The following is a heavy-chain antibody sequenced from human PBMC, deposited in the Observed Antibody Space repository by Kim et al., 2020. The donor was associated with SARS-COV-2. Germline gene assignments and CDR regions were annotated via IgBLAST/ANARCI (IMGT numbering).Heavy chain of an antibody. J-gene: IGHJ3*02. CDR3: ARAPLTQGYFDWLLSPDAFDI. CDR1: GYTFTSYG. Sequence: ASVKVSCKASGYTFTSYGISWVRQAPGQGLEWMGWISAYNGNTNYAQKLQGRVTMTTDTSTNTAYMELRSLRSDDTAVYYCARAPLTQGYFDWLLSPDAFDIWGQGTMVTVSS. CDR2: ISAYNGNT. D-gene: IGHD3-9*01. V-gene: IGHV1-18*01.